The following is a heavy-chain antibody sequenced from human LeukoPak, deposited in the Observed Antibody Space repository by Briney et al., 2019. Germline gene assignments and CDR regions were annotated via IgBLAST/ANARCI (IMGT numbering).Heavy chain of an antibody. CDR1: GFTSSSYA. CDR2: ISYDGSNK. Sequence: GGSLRLSSAASGFTSSSYAMHWVRQAPGKGLEWVAVISYDGSNKYYADSVKGRFTISRDNSKNTLYLQMNSLRAEDTAVYYCARSEGSYARGYVDYWGQGTLVTVSS. D-gene: IGHD2-2*01. V-gene: IGHV3-30-3*01. CDR3: ARSEGSYARGYVDY. J-gene: IGHJ4*02.